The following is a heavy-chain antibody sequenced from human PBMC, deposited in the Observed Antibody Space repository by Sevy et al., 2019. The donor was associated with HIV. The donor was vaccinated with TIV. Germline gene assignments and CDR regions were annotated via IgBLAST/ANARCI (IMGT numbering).Heavy chain of an antibody. CDR2: IKSKTDGGTT. V-gene: IGHV3-15*01. Sequence: GGSLRLSCAASGFTFSNAWMSWVRQAPGKGLEWVGRIKSKTDGGTTDYAAPVKGRFTISRDDSKNTLYLQMNSLKTEDTAVYYCTTDRVVQQLDRNDYWGQGTLVTVSS. D-gene: IGHD6-13*01. J-gene: IGHJ4*02. CDR1: GFTFSNAW. CDR3: TTDRVVQQLDRNDY.